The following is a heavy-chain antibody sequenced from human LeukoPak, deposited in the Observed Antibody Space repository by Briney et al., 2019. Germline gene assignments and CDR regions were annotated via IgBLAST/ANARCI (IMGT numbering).Heavy chain of an antibody. Sequence: GESLKISCKGSGYRFNAYWIAWVRQMPGKGLEWMGIIYPDDSDTRYSPSFQGQVTISADKSVRTAYLQWSSLKASDTAMYYCARQATGGGWYGNYWGQGTLVTVSS. D-gene: IGHD6-19*01. CDR3: ARQATGGGWYGNY. CDR1: GYRFNAYW. V-gene: IGHV5-51*01. CDR2: IYPDDSDT. J-gene: IGHJ4*02.